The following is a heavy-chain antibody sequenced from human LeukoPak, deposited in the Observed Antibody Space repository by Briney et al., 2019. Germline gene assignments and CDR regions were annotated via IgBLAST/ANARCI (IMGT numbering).Heavy chain of an antibody. V-gene: IGHV1-46*01. CDR1: GYTFTDYY. CDR3: ARAPTPNSSSWSTYYYYYYMDV. J-gene: IGHJ6*03. D-gene: IGHD6-13*01. CDR2: INPSGGST. Sequence: GASVKVSCKASGYTFTDYYMHWVRQAPGQGLEWMGIINPSGGSTSYAQKFQGRVTMTRDMSTSTVYMELSSLRSEDTAVYYCARAPTPNSSSWSTYYYYYYMDVWGKGTTVTVSS.